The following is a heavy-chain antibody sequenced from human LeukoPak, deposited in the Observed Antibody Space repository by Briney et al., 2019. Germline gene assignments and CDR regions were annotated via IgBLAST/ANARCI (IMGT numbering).Heavy chain of an antibody. CDR2: IYSSGST. CDR3: ARHERGYWYFDL. Sequence: SETLSLTCTVSGGSISSYYWSWIRQPPGKGLEWIGYIYSSGSTNSNPSLKGRVTISVDTSKNQFSLKLGSVTAADTAVYYCARHERGYWYFDLWGRGTLVTVSS. CDR1: GGSISSYY. V-gene: IGHV4-4*09. D-gene: IGHD3-3*01. J-gene: IGHJ2*01.